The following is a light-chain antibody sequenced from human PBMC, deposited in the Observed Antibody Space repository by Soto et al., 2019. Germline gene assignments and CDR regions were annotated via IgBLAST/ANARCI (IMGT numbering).Light chain of an antibody. CDR1: QSVSSN. CDR3: QQYYKWLPLT. CDR2: GAS. V-gene: IGKV3-15*01. Sequence: EIVMTQSPATLSVSPGERATLSCRASQSVSSNLAWYQQKPGQAPRLLIYGASTRATGIPARFSGSGSGTEFTLTISSLQSEDFAIYCCQQYYKWLPLTFCGGTKVDIK. J-gene: IGKJ4*01.